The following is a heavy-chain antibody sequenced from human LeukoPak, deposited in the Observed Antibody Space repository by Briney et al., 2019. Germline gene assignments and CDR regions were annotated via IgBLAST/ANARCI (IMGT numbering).Heavy chain of an antibody. D-gene: IGHD6-13*01. CDR1: GGSISSSSYY. Sequence: SETLSLTCTVSGGSISSSSYYWGWIRQPPGKGLEWIGSIYYSGSTYYNPSLKSRVTISVDTSKNQFSLKLSSVTAADTAVYYCAGRASSSWYYFDYWGQGTRVTVSS. CDR3: AGRASSSWYYFDY. V-gene: IGHV4-39*01. J-gene: IGHJ4*02. CDR2: IYYSGST.